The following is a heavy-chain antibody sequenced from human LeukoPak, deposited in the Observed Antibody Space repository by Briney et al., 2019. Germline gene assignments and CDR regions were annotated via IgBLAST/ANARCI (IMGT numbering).Heavy chain of an antibody. CDR2: ISYDGSNK. CDR3: ARDSTTVTTWGAEPAYYYYYYYMDV. V-gene: IGHV3-30*03. Sequence: GGSLRLSCAASGFTFSSYGMHWVRQAPGKGLEWVAVISYDGSNKYYADSVKGRFTISRDNSKNTLYLQMNSLRAEDTALYYCARDSTTVTTWGAEPAYYYYYYYMDVWGKGTTVTVSS. J-gene: IGHJ6*03. D-gene: IGHD4-11*01. CDR1: GFTFSSYG.